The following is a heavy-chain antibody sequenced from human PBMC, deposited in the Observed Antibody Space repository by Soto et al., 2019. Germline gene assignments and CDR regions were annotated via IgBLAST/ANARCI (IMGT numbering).Heavy chain of an antibody. CDR2: IYPGDSET. Sequence: PGESLKISCKASGYSFSTYWIGWVRQVPGKGLEWMGIIYPGDSETKYSPDFEGQVTISADRSTNTAYLQWRSLRASDTAMYYCARLGFPGAIYFDSWGLGTLVTVSS. V-gene: IGHV5-51*01. CDR3: ARLGFPGAIYFDS. CDR1: GYSFSTYW. J-gene: IGHJ4*02.